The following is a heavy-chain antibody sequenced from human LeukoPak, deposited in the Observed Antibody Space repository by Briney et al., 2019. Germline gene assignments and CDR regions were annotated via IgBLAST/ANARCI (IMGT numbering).Heavy chain of an antibody. D-gene: IGHD2-2*01. J-gene: IGHJ4*02. V-gene: IGHV1-2*02. CDR3: ARLPYQYCSSTSCYFV. CDR1: GYTFTGYY. Sequence: ASVKVSCKASGYTFTGYYMHWVRQAPGQGLEWMGWINPNSGGTNYAQKFQGRVTMTRDTSVSTAYMELSRLRSDDTAVYYCARLPYQYCSSTSCYFVWGQGTLVTVSS. CDR2: INPNSGGT.